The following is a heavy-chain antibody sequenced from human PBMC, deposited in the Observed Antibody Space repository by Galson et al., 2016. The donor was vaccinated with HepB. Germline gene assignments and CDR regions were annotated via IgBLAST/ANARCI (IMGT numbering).Heavy chain of an antibody. D-gene: IGHD3-22*01. Sequence: SETLSLTCIVSGGSISTTSYYWGWIRQPPGKGLEWIGSIYYSGSTYYNPSLKSRVTTSVDTSKNQFSLKLSSVTAADTAMYYCARRTNSYDSSGYIYWSFDLWGRGTLVAVSS. J-gene: IGHJ2*01. CDR1: GGSISTTSYY. CDR3: ARRTNSYDSSGYIYWSFDL. CDR2: IYYSGST. V-gene: IGHV4-39*01.